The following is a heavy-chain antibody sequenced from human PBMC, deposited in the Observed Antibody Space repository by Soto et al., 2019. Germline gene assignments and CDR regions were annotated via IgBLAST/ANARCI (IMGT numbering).Heavy chain of an antibody. CDR3: AREYSDNSSGYPDY. CDR1: GYTFPKYG. V-gene: IGHV1-18*01. CDR2: ISPYNGNT. Sequence: ASVKVCCKASGYTFPKYGITWVRQAPGQGLEWMGWISPYNGNTNYAQKFQGRVTMTTDTSTSTAYMELRSLRSDDTAVYYCAREYSDNSSGYPDYWGQGTPVTVPP. J-gene: IGHJ4*02. D-gene: IGHD3-22*01.